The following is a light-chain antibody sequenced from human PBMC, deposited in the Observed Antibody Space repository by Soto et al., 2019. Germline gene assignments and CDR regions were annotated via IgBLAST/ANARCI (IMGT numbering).Light chain of an antibody. CDR1: QSLSNNIY. J-gene: IGKJ1*01. CDR2: GAS. V-gene: IGKV3-20*01. CDR3: QQYGSSGT. Sequence: ELVLTQSPGTMSLSPGETATLSCRASQSLSNNIYLAWYQQKPGQAPRLLIYGASNRATGIPDRFSGSGSGTDFTLTISRLEPEDFAVYYCQQYGSSGTFGQGTNVDIK.